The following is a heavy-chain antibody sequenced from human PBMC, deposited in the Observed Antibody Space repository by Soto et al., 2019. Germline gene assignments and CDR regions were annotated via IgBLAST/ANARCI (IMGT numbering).Heavy chain of an antibody. CDR3: ARATYTSGGSPTFAMDV. D-gene: IGHD3-10*01. CDR2: INPSGGST. CDR1: GYTFTSYY. J-gene: IGHJ6*02. V-gene: IGHV1-46*01. Sequence: ASVKVSCKASGYTFTSYYMHWVRQAPGQGLEWMGIINPSGGSTSYAQKFQGRVTLTRDASASTTYMELSSLRSEDTAIFYCARATYTSGGSPTFAMDVWGQGTTVTVSS.